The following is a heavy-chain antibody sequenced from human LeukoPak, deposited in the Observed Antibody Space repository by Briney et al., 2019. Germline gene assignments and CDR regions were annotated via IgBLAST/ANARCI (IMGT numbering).Heavy chain of an antibody. Sequence: PGGSLRLSCAASGFTFSTYGMSWVRQAPGKGLEWVSAISGGSTFYADSVRGRFTISRDTSKNTVYLQMNGLRLEDTAVYYCAKDVRAEGHRYFDDWGQGTLVTVSS. CDR1: GFTFSTYG. CDR2: ISGGST. V-gene: IGHV3-23*01. CDR3: AKDVRAEGHRYFDD. J-gene: IGHJ4*02. D-gene: IGHD3-10*02.